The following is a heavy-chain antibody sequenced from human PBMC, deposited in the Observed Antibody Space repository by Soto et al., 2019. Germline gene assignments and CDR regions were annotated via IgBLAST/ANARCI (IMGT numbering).Heavy chain of an antibody. D-gene: IGHD1-20*01. CDR2: INQDGSGT. CDR1: GFTFSTSF. CDR3: ARYFRGNNRYFFDH. Sequence: EVQVVESGGGLVQPGGSLRLSCLASGFTFSTSFMGWVRQAPGKGLEWVANINQDGSGTYYVDSVKGRFTISRDNAKNSVFLQMNSLRGDDTAVDYWARYFRGNNRYFFDHWGQGTLVTASS. V-gene: IGHV3-7*03. J-gene: IGHJ4*02.